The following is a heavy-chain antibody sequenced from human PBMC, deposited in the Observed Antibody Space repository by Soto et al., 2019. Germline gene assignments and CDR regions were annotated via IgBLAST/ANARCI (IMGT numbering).Heavy chain of an antibody. Sequence: SETLSLTCNVSGGSISSDDYYWSWIRQPPGKGLEWIASIHYGGNAYYSPSLTTRATISRDTSKNRVSLELRSVTAADTAVYYCARVNVTLDLWGLGTLVTVSS. CDR3: ARVNVTLDL. J-gene: IGHJ4*02. V-gene: IGHV4-39*01. D-gene: IGHD2-21*02. CDR2: IHYGGNA. CDR1: GGSISSDDYY.